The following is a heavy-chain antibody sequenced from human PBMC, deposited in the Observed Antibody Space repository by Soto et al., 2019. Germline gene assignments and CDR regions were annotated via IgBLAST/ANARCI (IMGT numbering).Heavy chain of an antibody. CDR2: INPNSGGT. CDR3: ARVAVADYHMDV. V-gene: IGHV1-2*04. D-gene: IGHD6-19*01. CDR1: GYTFTGYY. J-gene: IGHJ6*03. Sequence: GASVKVSCKASGYTFTGYYMHWVRQAPGQGLEWMGWINPNSGGTNYAQKFQGWVTMTRDTSISTAYMELSRLRSDDTAVYYCARVAVADYHMDVWGKGTTVTVSS.